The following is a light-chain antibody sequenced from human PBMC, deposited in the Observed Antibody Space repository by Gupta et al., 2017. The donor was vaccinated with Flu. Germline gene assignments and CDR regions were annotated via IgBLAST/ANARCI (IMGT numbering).Light chain of an antibody. CDR2: RIS. Sequence: EIVLTQSPGTLSLSPGERATLSCRASTRIDSMSWYQQQPGQAPRLLIYRISTRAPGISDRFSGSGSGTDFTLTISRLEPEDFAVYYCQQYNRSPPWTFGQGTKVEIK. CDR1: TRIDSMS. J-gene: IGKJ1*01. CDR3: QQYNRSPPWT. V-gene: IGKV3-20*01.